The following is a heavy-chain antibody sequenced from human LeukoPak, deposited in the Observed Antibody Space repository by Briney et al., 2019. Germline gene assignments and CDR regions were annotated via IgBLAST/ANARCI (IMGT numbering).Heavy chain of an antibody. CDR2: INHSGST. CDR3: ARDEATSAAFDI. Sequence: KPSETLSLTCAVYGGSFSGYYWSWIRQPPGKGLEWIGEINHSGSTNYNPSLKSRVTISVDKSKNQFSLKLSSVTAADTAVYYCARDEATSAAFDIWGQGTMVTVSS. J-gene: IGHJ3*02. D-gene: IGHD1-26*01. CDR1: GGSFSGYY. V-gene: IGHV4-34*01.